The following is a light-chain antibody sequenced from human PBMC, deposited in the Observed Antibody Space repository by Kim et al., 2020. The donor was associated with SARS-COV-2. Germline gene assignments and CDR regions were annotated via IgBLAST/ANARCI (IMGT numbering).Light chain of an antibody. CDR2: DVT. Sequence: QSALTQPASVSGSLGQSITISCTGTSSDVGDYDFVSWYQQHPGKAPKLIIYDVTKRPPSGVSNRFSGSKSGNTASLTISGLQAEDEADYYCISYSSSSVYVFGTGTKVTVL. CDR1: SSDVGDYDF. CDR3: ISYSSSSVYV. V-gene: IGLV2-14*01. J-gene: IGLJ1*01.